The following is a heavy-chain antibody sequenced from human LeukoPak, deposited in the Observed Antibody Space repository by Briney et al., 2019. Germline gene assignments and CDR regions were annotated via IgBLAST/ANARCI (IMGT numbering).Heavy chain of an antibody. D-gene: IGHD6-13*01. CDR3: ARVIAAAGTEWFDP. Sequence: PSETLSLTCTVSGRSISGYYCRWIRQPPGKGREWIGYVYFSGSTNYNPSLKSRLTISVDTSKDQFALKLSAVTAADTAVYYCARVIAAAGTEWFDPWGQGTLVTVS. CDR1: GRSISGYY. J-gene: IGHJ5*02. V-gene: IGHV4-59*01. CDR2: VYFSGST.